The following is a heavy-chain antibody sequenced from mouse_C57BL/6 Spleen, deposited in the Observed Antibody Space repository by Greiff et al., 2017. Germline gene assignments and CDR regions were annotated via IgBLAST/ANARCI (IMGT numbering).Heavy chain of an antibody. D-gene: IGHD2-4*01. J-gene: IGHJ3*01. Sequence: VQLQQPGAELVKPGASVKLSCKASGYTFTSYWMHWVKQRPGRGLAWIGRIDPYSGGTKYNEKFKSKATLTVDQPSSTAYMQISSLTAEDSADYYCAREDWDYDVFAYWGQGTLVTVSA. CDR2: IDPYSGGT. CDR1: GYTFTSYW. V-gene: IGHV1-72*01. CDR3: AREDWDYDVFAY.